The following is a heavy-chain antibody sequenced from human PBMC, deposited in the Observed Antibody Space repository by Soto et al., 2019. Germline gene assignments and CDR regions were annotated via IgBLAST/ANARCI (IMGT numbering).Heavy chain of an antibody. CDR3: ERDGVVVRADISYSGMDV. CDR2: IWYAGRNK. Sequence: QVQLVESWGGVVQPGRSLRLSCAASGFTFSSYGMHWVRQAPGKGLDWVAVIWYAGRNKNYADSVKRRFTISRDNSQNTRYLKMNSVRAEDTDVYYCERDGVVVRADISYSGMDVCGQGTTVTVSS. V-gene: IGHV3-33*01. J-gene: IGHJ6*02. CDR1: GFTFSSYG. D-gene: IGHD2-2*01.